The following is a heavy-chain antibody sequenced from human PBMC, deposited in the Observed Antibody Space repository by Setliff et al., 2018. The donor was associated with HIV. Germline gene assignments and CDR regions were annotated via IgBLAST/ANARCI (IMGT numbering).Heavy chain of an antibody. D-gene: IGHD2-2*01. CDR3: ARDKNALGNFDY. CDR1: GFTFSSYA. CDR2: ISYNGDNK. Sequence: SCAASGFTFSSYAIHWVRQAPGKGLEWVAVISYNGDNKEYADSVKGRFTISRDTSKNTVFLQMNSLRAGDTAIYYCARDKNALGNFDYWGQGTLVTVSS. V-gene: IGHV3-30*19. J-gene: IGHJ4*02.